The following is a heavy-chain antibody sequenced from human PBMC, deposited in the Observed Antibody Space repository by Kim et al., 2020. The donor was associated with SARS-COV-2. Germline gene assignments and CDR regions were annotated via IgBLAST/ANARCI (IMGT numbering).Heavy chain of an antibody. CDR3: AREKSGTVTTGGFDY. CDR2: IYYSGST. J-gene: IGHJ4*02. Sequence: SETLSLTCTVSGGSISSYYWSWIRQPPGKGLEWIGYIYYSGSTNYNSSLKSRVTISVDTSKNQFSLKLSSVTAADTAVYYCAREKSGTVTTGGFDYWGQGTLVTVSS. D-gene: IGHD4-17*01. V-gene: IGHV4-59*01. CDR1: GGSISSYY.